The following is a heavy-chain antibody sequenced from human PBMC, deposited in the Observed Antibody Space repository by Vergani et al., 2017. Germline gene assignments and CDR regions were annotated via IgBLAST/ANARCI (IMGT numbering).Heavy chain of an antibody. V-gene: IGHV3-23*01. CDR1: GFTFSSYA. J-gene: IGHJ4*02. D-gene: IGHD6-19*01. Sequence: EVQLLESGGGLVQPGGSLRLSCAASGFTFSSYAMSWVRQAPGKGLEWVSAMSGSGGSTYYADSVKGRFTISRDNSKNTLYPQLNSLRAEDTAVYYCAKVVYSSGSGYFDYWGQGTLVTVSS. CDR2: MSGSGGST. CDR3: AKVVYSSGSGYFDY.